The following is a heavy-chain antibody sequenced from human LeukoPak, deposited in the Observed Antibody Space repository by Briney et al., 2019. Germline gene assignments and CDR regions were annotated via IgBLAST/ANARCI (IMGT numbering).Heavy chain of an antibody. CDR3: ARSSPLTCSSTSCAGYFQH. CDR2: IYHSGST. D-gene: IGHD2-2*01. V-gene: IGHV4-30-2*01. J-gene: IGHJ1*01. CDR1: GGSISSGGYY. Sequence: PSQTLSLTCTVSGGSISSGGYYWSWIRQPPGKGLEWIGYIYHSGSTYYNPSLKSRVTISVDRSKNQFSLKLSSVTAADTAVYYCARSSPLTCSSTSCAGYFQHWGQSTLVTVSS.